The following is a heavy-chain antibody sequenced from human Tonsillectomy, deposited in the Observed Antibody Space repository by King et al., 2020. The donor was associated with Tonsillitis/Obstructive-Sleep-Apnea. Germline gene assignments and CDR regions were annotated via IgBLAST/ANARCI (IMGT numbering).Heavy chain of an antibody. CDR1: GFTFSDYY. V-gene: IGHV3-11*01. Sequence: QLVQSGGGLVKPGGSLRLSCAASGFTFSDYYMSWIRQAPGKGLEWVSYISSSGSTIYYADSVKGRFTISRDNAKNSLYLQMNSLRAEDTAVYYCARDQSQNYYYYMDVWGKGTTVTVSS. CDR2: ISSSGSTI. CDR3: ARDQSQNYYYYMDV. J-gene: IGHJ6*03.